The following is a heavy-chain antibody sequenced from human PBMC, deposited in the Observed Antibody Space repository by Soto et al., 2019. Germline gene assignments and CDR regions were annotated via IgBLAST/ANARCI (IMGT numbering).Heavy chain of an antibody. CDR3: ARAPVIVVVPAAVYYYYGMDV. CDR1: GFTFSSYG. Sequence: QVQLVESGGGVVQPGRSLRLSCGASGFTFSSYGMHWVRQAPGKGLEWVAVIWYDGSNKYYADSVKGRFTISRDNSKNTLYLQMNSLRAEDTAVYYCARAPVIVVVPAAVYYYYGMDVWGQGTTVTVSS. CDR2: IWYDGSNK. V-gene: IGHV3-33*01. J-gene: IGHJ6*02. D-gene: IGHD2-2*01.